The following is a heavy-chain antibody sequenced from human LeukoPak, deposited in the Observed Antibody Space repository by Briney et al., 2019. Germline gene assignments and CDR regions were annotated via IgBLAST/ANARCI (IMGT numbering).Heavy chain of an antibody. Sequence: GGSLRLSCAASGLTSSSYSMNWVRQAPGKGLEWVSSISSSSSYIYYADSVKGRFTISRDNAKNSLYLQMNSLRAEDTAVYYCAREGNIAVADYWGQGTLVTVSS. V-gene: IGHV3-21*01. CDR3: AREGNIAVADY. CDR2: ISSSSSYI. J-gene: IGHJ4*02. CDR1: GLTSSSYS. D-gene: IGHD6-19*01.